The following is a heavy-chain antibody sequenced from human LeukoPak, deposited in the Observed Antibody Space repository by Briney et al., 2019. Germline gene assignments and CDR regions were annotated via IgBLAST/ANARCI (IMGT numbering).Heavy chain of an antibody. CDR2: IIPIFGTA. Sequence: SVKVSCKASGGTFSSYAISWVRQAPGQGLEWMGGIIPIFGTANYALKFQGRVTITTDESTSTAYMELSSLRSEDTAVYYCARVRWRDYYYMDVWGKGTTVTVSS. J-gene: IGHJ6*03. CDR1: GGTFSSYA. D-gene: IGHD2-15*01. V-gene: IGHV1-69*05. CDR3: ARVRWRDYYYMDV.